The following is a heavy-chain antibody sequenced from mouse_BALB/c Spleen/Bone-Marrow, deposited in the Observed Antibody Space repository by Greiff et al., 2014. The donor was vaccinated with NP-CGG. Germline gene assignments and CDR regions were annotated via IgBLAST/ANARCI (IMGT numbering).Heavy chain of an antibody. Sequence: VKVVESGAELARPGASVKMSCKASGYTFTSYTMHWVKQRPGQGLEWIGYINPSSGYTNYNQKFKDKATLTADKSSSTAYMQLSSLTSGDSAVYYCARSGNYYGSSWFAYWGQGTLVTVSA. D-gene: IGHD1-1*01. CDR2: INPSSGYT. CDR3: ARSGNYYGSSWFAY. V-gene: IGHV1-4*01. J-gene: IGHJ3*01. CDR1: GYTFTSYT.